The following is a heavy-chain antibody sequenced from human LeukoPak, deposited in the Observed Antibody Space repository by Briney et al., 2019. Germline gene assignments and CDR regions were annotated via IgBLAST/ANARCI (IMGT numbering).Heavy chain of an antibody. J-gene: IGHJ4*02. V-gene: IGHV3-23*01. D-gene: IGHD2-21*01. CDR2: VSGSGGST. CDR3: AKFLPTHIVVANYYFDY. CDR1: GFTFSSYA. Sequence: GGSLRLSCAASGFTFSSYAMSWVRQAPGKGLEWVSAVSGSGGSTYYADSVKGRFTISRDNSKNTLYLQMNSLRAEDTAVYYCAKFLPTHIVVANYYFDYWGQGTLVTVSS.